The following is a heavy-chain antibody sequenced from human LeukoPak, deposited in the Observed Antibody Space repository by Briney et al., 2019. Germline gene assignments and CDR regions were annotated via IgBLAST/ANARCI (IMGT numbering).Heavy chain of an antibody. J-gene: IGHJ2*01. D-gene: IGHD2-21*01. Sequence: PGGSLRLSCAASGFTFSTYVMHWVRQAPGKGLMWVSRISHDGTDTSYADSVKDRFTVSRDNAKNTLYLQMKSLRADDTAVYYYARDVNLLFFDVWGRGTLVTVSS. CDR1: GFTFSTYV. CDR2: ISHDGTDT. V-gene: IGHV3-74*01. CDR3: ARDVNLLFFDV.